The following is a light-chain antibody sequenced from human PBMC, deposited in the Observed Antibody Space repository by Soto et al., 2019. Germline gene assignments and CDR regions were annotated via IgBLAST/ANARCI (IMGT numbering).Light chain of an antibody. Sequence: EIVMTQSPATLSVSPGERADLSCRASQSVSSNFAWYQQKPGQAPRLLIYGASTRATGIPARFSGSGSGTEFILTISSLQSGDFAVYYCQQYNNWPYTFGQGTKLEIK. J-gene: IGKJ2*01. CDR1: QSVSSN. CDR2: GAS. CDR3: QQYNNWPYT. V-gene: IGKV3-15*01.